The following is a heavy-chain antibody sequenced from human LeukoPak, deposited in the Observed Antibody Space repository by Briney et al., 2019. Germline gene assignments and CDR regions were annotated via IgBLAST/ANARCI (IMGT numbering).Heavy chain of an antibody. CDR2: IYTSGST. V-gene: IGHV4-4*07. J-gene: IGHJ5*02. CDR1: GGSISSYY. Sequence: PSETLSLTCTVSGGSISSYYWSWIRQPAGKGLEWIGRIYTSGSTTYNPSLKSRVTMSVDTSKSQFSLNLMSVTAADTAVYYCTRDTGTTGEVKFDPWGQGTLVTVSS. D-gene: IGHD4-17*01. CDR3: TRDTGTTGEVKFDP.